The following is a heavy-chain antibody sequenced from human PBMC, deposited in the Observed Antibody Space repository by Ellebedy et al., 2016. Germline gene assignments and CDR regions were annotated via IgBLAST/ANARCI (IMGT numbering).Heavy chain of an antibody. V-gene: IGHV3-23*01. CDR2: ISGSGGST. CDR3: ARPRYSYGAYYFDY. J-gene: IGHJ4*02. D-gene: IGHD5-18*01. Sequence: GGSLRLSXAASGFTFSSYAMSWVRQAPGKGLEWVSAISGSGGSTYYADSVKGRFTISRDNSKNTLYLQMNSLRAEDTAVYYCARPRYSYGAYYFDYWGQGTLVTVSS. CDR1: GFTFSSYA.